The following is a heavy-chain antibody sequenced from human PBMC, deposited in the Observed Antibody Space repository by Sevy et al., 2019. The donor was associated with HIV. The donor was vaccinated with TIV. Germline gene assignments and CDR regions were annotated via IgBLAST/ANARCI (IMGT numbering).Heavy chain of an antibody. CDR3: AKRRVQSGLAGGGANYGWDV. Sequence: GGSLRLSCAASGFSFSNYAMSWVRQAPGKGLEGVSTLIGGGSRTYYADSVTGRFTISRDDTRNTMDLIMHSLRADDTAVYYCAKRRVQSGLAGGGANYGWDVCGQGTTVTVSS. J-gene: IGHJ6*02. D-gene: IGHD2-8*02. CDR1: GFSFSNYA. V-gene: IGHV3-23*01. CDR2: LIGGGSRT.